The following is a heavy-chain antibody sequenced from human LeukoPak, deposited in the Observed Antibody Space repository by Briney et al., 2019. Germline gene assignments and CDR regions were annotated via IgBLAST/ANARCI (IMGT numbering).Heavy chain of an antibody. CDR1: GFTFSSYA. Sequence: PGGSLRLSCAASGFTFSSYAMSWVRQAPGKGLEWVSATSGSGGSTYYADSVKGRFTISRDNSKNTLYLQMNSLRAEDTAVYYCAKPQGGVLEAPFDYWGQGTLVTASS. J-gene: IGHJ4*02. D-gene: IGHD4/OR15-4a*01. V-gene: IGHV3-23*01. CDR3: AKPQGGVLEAPFDY. CDR2: TSGSGGST.